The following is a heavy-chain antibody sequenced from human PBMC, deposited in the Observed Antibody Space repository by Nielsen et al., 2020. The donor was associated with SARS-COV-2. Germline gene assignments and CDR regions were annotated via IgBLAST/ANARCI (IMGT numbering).Heavy chain of an antibody. CDR1: GGTFSSYA. CDR2: IIPIFGTA. J-gene: IGHJ6*03. V-gene: IGHV1-69*01. D-gene: IGHD1-14*01. Sequence: VKVSCKASGGTFSSYAISWVRQAPGQGLEWMGGIIPIFGTANYAQKFQGRVTITADESTSTAYMELSSLRSEDTAVYYCAADRPDITHSIAFYYMDVWGKGTTVTVSS. CDR3: AADRPDITHSIAFYYMDV.